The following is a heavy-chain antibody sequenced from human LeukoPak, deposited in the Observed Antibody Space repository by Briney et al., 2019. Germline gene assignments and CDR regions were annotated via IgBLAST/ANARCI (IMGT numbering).Heavy chain of an antibody. V-gene: IGHV3-20*04. CDR1: GFTFDDYG. CDR2: INWNGGST. CDR3: ARVGGHSSGWYLESGNAFDI. Sequence: GGSLRLSCAASGFTFDDYGMSWVRQAPGKGLEWVSGINWNGGSTGYADSVKGRFTISRDNAKNSLYLQMNSLRAEDTALYYCARVGGHSSGWYLESGNAFDIWGQGTMVTVSS. D-gene: IGHD6-19*01. J-gene: IGHJ3*02.